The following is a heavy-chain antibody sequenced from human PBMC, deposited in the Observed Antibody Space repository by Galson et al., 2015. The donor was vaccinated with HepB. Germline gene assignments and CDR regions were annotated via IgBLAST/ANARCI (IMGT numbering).Heavy chain of an antibody. CDR3: ARDLVRGVIGY. CDR1: GFTFSDYY. V-gene: IGHV3-11*05. D-gene: IGHD3-10*02. Sequence: SLRLSCATSGFTFSDYYMNWIRQAPGKGLEWVSYIGRGDNHTNYADSVKGRLTISRDNAKNVVFLQMTSLRAEDTVVYFCARDLVRGVIGYWGQGTLITVSS. J-gene: IGHJ4*02. CDR2: IGRGDNHT.